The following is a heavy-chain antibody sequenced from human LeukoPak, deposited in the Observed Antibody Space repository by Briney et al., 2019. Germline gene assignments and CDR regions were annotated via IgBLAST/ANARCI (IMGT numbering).Heavy chain of an antibody. CDR1: GFTFSSYW. V-gene: IGHV3-7*01. D-gene: IGHD5-18*01. Sequence: GGSLRLSCAASGFTFSSYWMTWIRQAPGKGLEWVANIKQDGSEKYYVDSVKGRFTISRDNAKNSLYLQMNSLRAEDTAVYYCARDTGGGYSCYDCWGQGTLVTASS. J-gene: IGHJ4*02. CDR2: IKQDGSEK. CDR3: ARDTGGGYSCYDC.